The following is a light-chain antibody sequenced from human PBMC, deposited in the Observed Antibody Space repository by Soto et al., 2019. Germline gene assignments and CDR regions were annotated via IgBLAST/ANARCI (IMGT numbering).Light chain of an antibody. CDR2: RNN. CDR3: AAWDDSLSGPWV. CDR1: SANIGSRY. V-gene: IGLV1-47*01. J-gene: IGLJ3*02. Sequence: QSVLTQPPSASGTPGQRVTSSCSGSSANIGSRYVYWYRQLPGTAPKLIIYRNNQRPAGVPDRFSGSKSGTSASLAISGLRSEYEADYYCAAWDDSLSGPWVFGGGTKLTVL.